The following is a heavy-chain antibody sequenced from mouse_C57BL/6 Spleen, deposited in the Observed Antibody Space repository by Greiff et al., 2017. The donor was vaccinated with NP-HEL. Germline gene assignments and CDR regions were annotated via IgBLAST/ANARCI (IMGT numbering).Heavy chain of an antibody. CDR2: INPSTGGT. V-gene: IGHV1-42*01. D-gene: IGHD2-3*01. Sequence: VQLQQSGPELVKPGASVKISCKASGYSFTGYYMNWVKQSPEKSLEWIGEINPSTGGTTYNQKFKAKATLTVDKSSSTAYMQLKSLTSEDSAVYYCVYDGYYVGFAYWGQGTLVTVSA. CDR3: VYDGYYVGFAY. CDR1: GYSFTGYY. J-gene: IGHJ3*01.